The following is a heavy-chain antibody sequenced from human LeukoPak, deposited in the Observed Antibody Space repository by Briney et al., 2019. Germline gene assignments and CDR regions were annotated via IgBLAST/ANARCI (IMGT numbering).Heavy chain of an antibody. CDR2: ISWNSGSI. J-gene: IGHJ3*02. CDR3: AKDIGLVGSTAFDI. Sequence: GGSLRLSCAASGFTFDDYAMHWVRQAPGKGLEWVSGISWNSGSIGYADSVKGRFTISRDNAKNSLYLQMNSLRAEDTALYCCAKDIGLVGSTAFDIWGQGTMVTVSS. CDR1: GFTFDDYA. V-gene: IGHV3-9*01. D-gene: IGHD1-26*01.